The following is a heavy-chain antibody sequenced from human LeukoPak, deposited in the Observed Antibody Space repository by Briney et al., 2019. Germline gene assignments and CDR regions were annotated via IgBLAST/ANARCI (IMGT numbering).Heavy chain of an antibody. J-gene: IGHJ6*02. CDR2: IYTSGST. V-gene: IGHV4-4*07. Sequence: SETLSLTCTVSGGSISSYYWSWIRQPAGKGLEWIGRIYTSGSTNYNPSLKSRVTISVDTSKNQFSLKLSSVTAADTAVYYCARGAAAAGTSRYYYYGMDVWGQGTTVTVSS. D-gene: IGHD6-13*01. CDR3: ARGAAAAGTSRYYYYGMDV. CDR1: GGSISSYY.